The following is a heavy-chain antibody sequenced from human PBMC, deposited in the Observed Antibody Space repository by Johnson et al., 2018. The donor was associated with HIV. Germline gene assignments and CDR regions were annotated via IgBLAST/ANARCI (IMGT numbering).Heavy chain of an antibody. D-gene: IGHD1-7*01. V-gene: IGHV3-30*04. Sequence: QVQLVESGGGVVQPGRSLRLSCAASGFTFSSYAMHWARQAPGKGLEWVAVISHDGSNKYYADSVKGRFTISRDNSKNTLYVQMNSLRAEDTAVYYCAKGYNWNYCESWGQGTMVTVSS. CDR3: AKGYNWNYCES. J-gene: IGHJ3*01. CDR1: GFTFSSYA. CDR2: ISHDGSNK.